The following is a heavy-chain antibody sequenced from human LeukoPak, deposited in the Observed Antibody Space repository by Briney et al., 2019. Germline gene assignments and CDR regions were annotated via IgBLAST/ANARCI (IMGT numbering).Heavy chain of an antibody. CDR2: INPNSGGT. CDR3: ARDFMGSYEY. Sequence: ASVKVSCKASGYSFTGYEMDWVRQAPGQGLEWMGRINPNSGGTNYAQKFQGRVTMTRDTSISTVYMELSRLRSDDTAVYYCARDFMGSYEYWGQGTLVTVSS. D-gene: IGHD3-10*01. CDR1: GYSFTGYE. J-gene: IGHJ4*02. V-gene: IGHV1-2*06.